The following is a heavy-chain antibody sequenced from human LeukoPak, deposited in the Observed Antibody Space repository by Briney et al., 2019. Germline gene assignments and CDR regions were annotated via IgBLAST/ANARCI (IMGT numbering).Heavy chain of an antibody. V-gene: IGHV1-18*01. CDR3: ARDPRSYGDLDY. J-gene: IGHJ4*02. D-gene: IGHD4-17*01. Sequence: ASVKVSCKASGYTFTCYVISWVRQAPGQRLKGMGWISAYNGNTNYAQKLQGRVTMTTDTSTSTAYMELRSLRSDDTAVYYCARDPRSYGDLDYWGQGTLVTVSS. CDR2: ISAYNGNT. CDR1: GYTFTCYV.